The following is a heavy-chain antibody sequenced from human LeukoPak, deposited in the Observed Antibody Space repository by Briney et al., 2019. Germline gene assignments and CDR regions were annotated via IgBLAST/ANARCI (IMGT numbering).Heavy chain of an antibody. CDR2: ISYDGGNK. J-gene: IGHJ4*02. CDR3: ARGPHWNDPPGDY. V-gene: IGHV3-30*01. Sequence: PGGSLRLSCAASGFTFSGYAMHWVRQAPGKGLEWVAVISYDGGNKYYADSVKGRFTISRDNSKNTLYLQMNSLRAEDTAVYYCARGPHWNDPPGDYWGQGTLVTVSS. CDR1: GFTFSGYA. D-gene: IGHD1-1*01.